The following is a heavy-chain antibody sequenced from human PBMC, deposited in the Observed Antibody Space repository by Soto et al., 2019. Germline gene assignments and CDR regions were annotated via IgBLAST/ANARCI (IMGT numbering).Heavy chain of an antibody. CDR3: ARGLPRFGY. V-gene: IGHV3-30-3*01. Sequence: GGSLRLSCAASGFTFSSYAMHWVRQAPGKGLEWVAVISYDGSNKYYADSVKGRFTISRDNSKNTLYLQMNSLRAEDTAVYYCARGLPRFGYWGQGTLVTVSS. D-gene: IGHD3-16*01. CDR2: ISYDGSNK. CDR1: GFTFSSYA. J-gene: IGHJ4*02.